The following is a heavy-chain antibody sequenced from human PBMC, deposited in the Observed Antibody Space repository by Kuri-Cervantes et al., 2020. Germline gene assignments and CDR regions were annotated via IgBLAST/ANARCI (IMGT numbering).Heavy chain of an antibody. D-gene: IGHD2-21*01. CDR3: ARMEIGMFDY. J-gene: IGHJ4*02. V-gene: IGHV3-23*01. CDR2: ISGSGGST. Sequence: GESLKISCAASGFTFSSYAMSWVRQAPGKGLEWVSAISGSGGSTYYADSVKGRFTISRDNSKNTLYLQMNSLRAEDTAVYYCARMEIGMFDYWGQGTLVTVSS. CDR1: GFTFSSYA.